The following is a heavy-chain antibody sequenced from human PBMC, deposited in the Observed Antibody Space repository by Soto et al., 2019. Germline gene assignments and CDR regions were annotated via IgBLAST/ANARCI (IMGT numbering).Heavy chain of an antibody. CDR2: ISHSGDT. Sequence: QVQLQQWGAGLLKPSETLSLTCAVYGDSFSGYYWSWIRQPPGKGLEWIGEISHSGDTSYNPSLKRRGPISVDTSKNQFSLRLNSVTAADTAVYYCVRGDVAARLQSWGQGTLVTVSS. CDR1: GDSFSGYY. V-gene: IGHV4-34*01. CDR3: VRGDVAARLQS. D-gene: IGHD6-6*01. J-gene: IGHJ5*02.